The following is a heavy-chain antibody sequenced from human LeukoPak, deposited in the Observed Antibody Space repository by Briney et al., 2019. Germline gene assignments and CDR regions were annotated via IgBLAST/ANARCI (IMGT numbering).Heavy chain of an antibody. CDR2: TFYRSKWYI. Sequence: SQTLSLTCVISGDSVSSNSAAWNWIRQSPSRGLEWLGRTFYRSKWYIDYAVSVKSRITINPDTSKNQFSLQLNSVTPEDTAVYYCARGVVGATGFDYWGQGTLVTVSS. D-gene: IGHD1-26*01. CDR1: GDSVSSNSAA. J-gene: IGHJ4*02. CDR3: ARGVVGATGFDY. V-gene: IGHV6-1*01.